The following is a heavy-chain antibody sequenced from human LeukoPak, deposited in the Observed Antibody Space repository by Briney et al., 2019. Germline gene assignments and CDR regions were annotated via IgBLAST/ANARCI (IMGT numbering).Heavy chain of an antibody. J-gene: IGHJ4*02. CDR3: ARGAGLVGYFDY. D-gene: IGHD6-13*01. Sequence: SETLSLTCAVYGGSFRGYYWSWIRQPPGKGLEWIGEINHSGSTNYNPSLKSRVTISVDTSKNQFPLKLSSVTAADTAVYYCARGAGLVGYFDYWGQGTLVTVSS. CDR1: GGSFRGYY. V-gene: IGHV4-34*01. CDR2: INHSGST.